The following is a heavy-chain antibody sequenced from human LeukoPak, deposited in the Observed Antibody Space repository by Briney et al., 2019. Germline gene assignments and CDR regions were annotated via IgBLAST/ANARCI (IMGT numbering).Heavy chain of an antibody. D-gene: IGHD2-2*01. V-gene: IGHV3-23*01. J-gene: IGHJ4*02. CDR1: GFTFTSYA. CDR2: ISTSGGST. Sequence: PGGSLRLSCAASGFTFTSYAMGWVRQAPGKGLEWVSTISTSGGSTYYADSVKGRFTISRDNSKNTVYLQMNSLRADDTAVYYCAKDKHYCSGPSCSFYYFDDWGPGSLVTVSS. CDR3: AKDKHYCSGPSCSFYYFDD.